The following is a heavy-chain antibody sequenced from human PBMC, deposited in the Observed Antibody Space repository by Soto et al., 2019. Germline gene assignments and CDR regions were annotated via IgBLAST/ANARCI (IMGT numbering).Heavy chain of an antibody. J-gene: IGHJ6*02. CDR3: ARFGSGSYYNDYYYGMDV. Sequence: SVKVSCKASGGTFSSYAISWVRQAPGQGLEWMGGIIPIFGTANYARKFQGRVTITAGESTSTAYMELSSLRSEDTAVYYCARFGSGSYYNDYYYGMDVWGQGTTVTVSS. V-gene: IGHV1-69*13. CDR2: IIPIFGTA. D-gene: IGHD3-10*01. CDR1: GGTFSSYA.